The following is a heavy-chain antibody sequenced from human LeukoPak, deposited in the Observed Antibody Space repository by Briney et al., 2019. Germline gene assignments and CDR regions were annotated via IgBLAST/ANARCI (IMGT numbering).Heavy chain of an antibody. CDR1: GGSISSGSYY. V-gene: IGHV4-61*02. CDR3: ARELYWGGDCPPPPASNYGMDV. Sequence: SQTLSLTCTVSGGSISSGSYYWSWIRQPAGKGLEWIGRIYTSGSTNYNPSLKSRVTISVDTSKNQFSLKLSSVTAADTAVYYCARELYWGGDCPPPPASNYGMDVWGQGTTVTVSS. D-gene: IGHD2-21*02. CDR2: IYTSGST. J-gene: IGHJ6*02.